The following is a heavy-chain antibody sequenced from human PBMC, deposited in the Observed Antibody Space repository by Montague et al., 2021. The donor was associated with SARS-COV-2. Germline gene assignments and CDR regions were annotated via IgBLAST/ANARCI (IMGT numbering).Heavy chain of an antibody. D-gene: IGHD3-10*01. J-gene: IGHJ6*02. CDR3: ARARSTRVRGVIFTSYYYYYCDSDF. Sequence: SETLSLTCAVYGGSFTENFWTWIRQPPGKGLEWIGEVNHSGTSNYNASLRSRVTISIDTAKNQFSLRLSALAAADTAVYYCARARSTRVRGVIFTSYYYYYCDSDFWGQGTTVTVSS. CDR1: GGSFTENF. V-gene: IGHV4-34*01. CDR2: VNHSGTS.